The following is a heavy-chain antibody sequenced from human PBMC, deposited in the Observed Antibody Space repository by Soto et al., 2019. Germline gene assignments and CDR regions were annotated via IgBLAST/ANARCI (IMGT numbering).Heavy chain of an antibody. CDR1: GYTFTSYA. J-gene: IGHJ4*02. D-gene: IGHD3-22*01. V-gene: IGHV1-3*01. CDR3: AVNYYDSSGYYKKSYYFDY. Sequence: ASVKVSCKASGYTFTSYAMHWVRQAPGQRLEWMGWINAGNGNTKYSQKFQGRVTITRDTSASTAYMELSSLRSEDTAVYYCAVNYYDSSGYYKKSYYFDYWGQGTLVTVSS. CDR2: INAGNGNT.